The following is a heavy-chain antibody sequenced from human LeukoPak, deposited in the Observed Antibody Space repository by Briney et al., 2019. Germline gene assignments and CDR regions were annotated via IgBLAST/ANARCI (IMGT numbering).Heavy chain of an antibody. J-gene: IGHJ4*02. CDR3: ARGRYSNSRSYCKDS. CDR1: GVTFSSYW. V-gene: IGHV3-74*01. CDR2: INSEGTST. D-gene: IGHD3-10*01. Sequence: GGSLRLSCAASGVTFSSYWMHWVRQAPGKGLVWGSRINSEGTSTSYADSVKGRFTISRDNAKNTLYLQMNSLRAEDTAVYHCARGRYSNSRSYCKDSWGQGTPCTASS.